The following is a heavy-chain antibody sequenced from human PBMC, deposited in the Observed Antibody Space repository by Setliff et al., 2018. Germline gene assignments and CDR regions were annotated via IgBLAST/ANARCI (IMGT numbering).Heavy chain of an antibody. J-gene: IGHJ4*01. V-gene: IGHV3-7*03. D-gene: IGHD2-21*01. Sequence: PGGSLRLSCAASGFTFSSYWMSWVRQAPGKGLEWVANIKQDGSEKYYVDSVEGRFTISRDNAKNSLYLQMNSLRADDTAVYYCARRRRIPYFENFFDNWGQGTLVTVSS. CDR1: GFTFSSYW. CDR2: IKQDGSEK. CDR3: ARRRRIPYFENFFDN.